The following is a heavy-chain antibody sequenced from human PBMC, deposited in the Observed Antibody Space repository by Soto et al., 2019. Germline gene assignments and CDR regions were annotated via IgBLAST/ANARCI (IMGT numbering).Heavy chain of an antibody. J-gene: IGHJ5*02. CDR2: IRAYNGNT. Sequence: QVQLVQSGAEVKKPGASVKVSCKASGYTFTSYGISWVRQAPGQGLEWMGWIRAYNGNTNYAQKLQGRVTMTTDTSTSTAYMELRSLRSDDTAVYYCASSGYCSGGSCYRGWFDPWGQGTLVTVSS. D-gene: IGHD2-15*01. CDR3: ASSGYCSGGSCYRGWFDP. CDR1: GYTFTSYG. V-gene: IGHV1-18*04.